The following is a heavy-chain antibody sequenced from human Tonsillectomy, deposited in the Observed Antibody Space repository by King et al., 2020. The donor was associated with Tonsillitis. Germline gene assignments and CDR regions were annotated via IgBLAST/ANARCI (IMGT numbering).Heavy chain of an antibody. D-gene: IGHD7-27*01. CDR1: AFTFSSYG. Sequence: VQLVESGGGVVQPGRSLRLSCVASAFTFSSYGMHWVRQAPGKGLEWVAVISSDGSDKHYAESVKGRFTISRDNSKNTLYLQMNSLRAEDTAVYYCARRKITGVRDYGMDVWGEGTTVTVSS. J-gene: IGHJ6*04. CDR2: ISSDGSDK. CDR3: ARRKITGVRDYGMDV. V-gene: IGHV3-30*03.